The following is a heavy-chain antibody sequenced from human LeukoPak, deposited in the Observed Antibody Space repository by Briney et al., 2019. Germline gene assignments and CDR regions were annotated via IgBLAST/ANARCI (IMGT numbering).Heavy chain of an antibody. CDR2: MNPNSGDT. Sequence: ASVKVSCKASGYTFTSYDINWVRQATGLGLEWMGWMNPNSGDTGYAQKFQGRVTMTRNTSINTAYMEVTSLRSEDTAVYYCARGGDILSDSYIATAINNFDYWGQGTLVTVSS. CDR3: ARGGDILSDSYIATAINNFDY. D-gene: IGHD3-9*01. V-gene: IGHV1-8*01. J-gene: IGHJ4*02. CDR1: GYTFTSYD.